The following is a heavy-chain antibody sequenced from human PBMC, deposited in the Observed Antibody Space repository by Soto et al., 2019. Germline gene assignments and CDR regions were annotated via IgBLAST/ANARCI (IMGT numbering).Heavy chain of an antibody. CDR3: ARGGLRFLEWLFGFDY. J-gene: IGHJ4*02. CDR1: GYTFTSYY. CDR2: INPSGGST. V-gene: IGHV1-46*01. D-gene: IGHD3-3*01. Sequence: ASVKVSCKASGYTFTSYYMHGVRQAPGQGLEWMGIINPSGGSTSYAQKFQGRVTMTRDTSTSTVYMELSSLRSEDTAVYYCARGGLRFLEWLFGFDYWGQGTLVTVSS.